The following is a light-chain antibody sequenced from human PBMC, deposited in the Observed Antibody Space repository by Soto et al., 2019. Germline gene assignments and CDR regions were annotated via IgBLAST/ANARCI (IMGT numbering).Light chain of an antibody. V-gene: IGKV1D-12*01. CDR3: QQSNSFPRT. Sequence: DIQMTQSPSSVSASVGDRVTITCRASQSISTCLAWYQQNPGKAPKLLIYTASNLQSGVPSRFSGSGSGTDFTLTIISLQPEDFANYYCQQSNSFPRTFGQGTQVEIK. CDR1: QSISTC. CDR2: TAS. J-gene: IGKJ1*01.